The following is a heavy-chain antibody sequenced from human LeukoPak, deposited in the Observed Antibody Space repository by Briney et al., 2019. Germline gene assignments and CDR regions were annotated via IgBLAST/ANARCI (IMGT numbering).Heavy chain of an antibody. CDR2: ISGSGGST. D-gene: IGHD3-10*01. CDR3: AKGNSRYYYGSAEGDY. J-gene: IGHJ4*02. V-gene: IGHV3-23*01. CDR1: GFTFSSYA. Sequence: GGSLRLSCAASGFTFSSYAMSWVRQAPGKRLEWVSAISGSGGSTYYADSVKGRFTISRDNSKNTLYLQMNSLRAEDTAVYYCAKGNSRYYYGSAEGDYWGQGTLVTVSS.